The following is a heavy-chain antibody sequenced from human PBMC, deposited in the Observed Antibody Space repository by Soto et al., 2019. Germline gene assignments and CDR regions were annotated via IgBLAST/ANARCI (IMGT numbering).Heavy chain of an antibody. V-gene: IGHV4-31*03. CDR2: IYYSGST. J-gene: IGHJ6*02. CDR1: GGSISSGGYY. Sequence: PSETLSLTCTVSGGSISSGGYYWSWIRQHPGKGLEWIGYIYYSGSTYYNPSLKSRVTISVDTSKNQFPLKLSSVTAADTAVYYCAREGPMRYYYYYGMDVWGQGTTVPVSS. CDR3: AREGPMRYYYYYGMDV.